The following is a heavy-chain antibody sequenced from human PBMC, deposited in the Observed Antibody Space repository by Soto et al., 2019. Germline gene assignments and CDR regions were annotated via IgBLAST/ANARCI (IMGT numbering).Heavy chain of an antibody. J-gene: IGHJ4*02. CDR2: ISYDGSNK. V-gene: IGHV3-30*18. Sequence: PGGSLRLSCAASGFTFSSYGMHWVRQAPGKGLEWVAVISYDGSNKYYADSVKGRFTISRDNSKNTLYLQMNSLRAEDTAVYYCAKEGITMIVVVSTLDYWGQGTLVTVSS. CDR1: GFTFSSYG. D-gene: IGHD3-22*01. CDR3: AKEGITMIVVVSTLDY.